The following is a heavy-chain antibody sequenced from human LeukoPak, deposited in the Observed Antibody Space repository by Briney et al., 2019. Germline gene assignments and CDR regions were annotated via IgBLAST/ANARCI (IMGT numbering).Heavy chain of an antibody. CDR1: GYGFTSYW. Sequence: GESLKISCKGSGYGFTSYWIGWVRQMPGKGLEWMGIIYPGDSDTRYSPSFQGQVTISADKSISTAYLQWSSLKASDTAMYYCARQDAEMATIRYFDYWGQGTLVTVSS. CDR2: IYPGDSDT. D-gene: IGHD5-24*01. V-gene: IGHV5-51*01. J-gene: IGHJ4*02. CDR3: ARQDAEMATIRYFDY.